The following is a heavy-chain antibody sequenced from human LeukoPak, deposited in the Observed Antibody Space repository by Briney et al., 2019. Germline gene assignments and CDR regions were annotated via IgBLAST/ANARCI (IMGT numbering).Heavy chain of an antibody. D-gene: IGHD3-22*01. CDR2: ISSSSSYI. CDR3: ARDDTTPHYYDSSGIFDY. V-gene: IGHV3-21*01. CDR1: GFTFSSYS. Sequence: RSGGSLRLSCAASGFTFSSYSMNWVRQAPGKGLEWVSSISSSSSYIYYADSVKGRFTISRDNAKNSLYLQMNSLRAEDTAVYYCARDDTTPHYYDSSGIFDYWGQGTLVTVSS. J-gene: IGHJ4*02.